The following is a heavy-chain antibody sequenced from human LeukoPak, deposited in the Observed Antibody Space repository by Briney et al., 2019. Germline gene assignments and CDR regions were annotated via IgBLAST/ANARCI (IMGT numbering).Heavy chain of an antibody. CDR3: AREGGNYDSSGYYGMFDY. CDR2: IYYSGST. D-gene: IGHD3-22*01. Sequence: PSETPSLTCTVSGGSISSHYWSWIRQPPGKGLEWIGYIYYSGSTNYNPSLKSRVTISVDTSKNQFSLKLSSVTAADTAVYYCAREGGNYDSSGYYGMFDYWGQGTLVTVSS. V-gene: IGHV4-59*11. J-gene: IGHJ4*02. CDR1: GGSISSHY.